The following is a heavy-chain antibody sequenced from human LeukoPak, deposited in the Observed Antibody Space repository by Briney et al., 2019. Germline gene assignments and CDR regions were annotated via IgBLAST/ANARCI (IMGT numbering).Heavy chain of an antibody. D-gene: IGHD4-17*01. V-gene: IGHV1-2*04. CDR1: GYTFTSYG. J-gene: IGHJ4*02. Sequence: GASVKVSCKASGYTFTSYGISWVRQAPGQGLEWMGWINPNSGGTNYAQKFQGWVTMTRDTSISTAYMELSRLRSDDTAVYYCARAGGTTVTTAYYFDYWGQGTLVTVSS. CDR2: INPNSGGT. CDR3: ARAGGTTVTTAYYFDY.